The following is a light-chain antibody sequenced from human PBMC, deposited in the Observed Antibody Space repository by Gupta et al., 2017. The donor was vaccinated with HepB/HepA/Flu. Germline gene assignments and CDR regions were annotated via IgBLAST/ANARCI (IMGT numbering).Light chain of an antibody. CDR3: AAWDDSLNGFL. J-gene: IGLJ1*01. Sequence: LLTQPPPPSATPGQRVTISCSVSSSNIGSNIVNWYQQLPGTAPKLLIYSDNQRPSGVPDRFSGSKSGASASLAISGLQSEDEADYYCAAWDDSLNGFLFGPGTKVTVL. CDR1: SSNIGSNI. V-gene: IGLV1-44*01. CDR2: SDN.